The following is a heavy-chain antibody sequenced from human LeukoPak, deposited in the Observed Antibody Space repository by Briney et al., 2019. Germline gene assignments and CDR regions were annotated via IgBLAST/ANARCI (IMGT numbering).Heavy chain of an antibody. D-gene: IGHD2-15*01. J-gene: IGHJ6*04. CDR1: GYSFTTYW. CDR2: IYPGDSDT. Sequence: GESLKISCKGSGYSFTTYWIAWVRQMPGKGLEWMGIIYPGDSDTRYSPSFQGQVTISANKSMSTAFLQWSSLKASDTAMYYCARQQVAYYNYYGMDVWGKGTTVTVSS. CDR3: ARQQVAYYNYYGMDV. V-gene: IGHV5-51*01.